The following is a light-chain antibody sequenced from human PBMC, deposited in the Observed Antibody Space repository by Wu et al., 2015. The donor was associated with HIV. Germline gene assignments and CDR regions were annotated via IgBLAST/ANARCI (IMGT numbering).Light chain of an antibody. V-gene: IGKV3-20*01. Sequence: EIVLTQSPGTLSLSPGERDTLSCRASQSVSSSYLAWYQQKPGQAPRLLIYGASSRATGIPDRFSGSGSGTDFTLTISRLEPEDFAVYYCQQNGGSQTFGQGTKVEIK. CDR2: GAS. J-gene: IGKJ1*01. CDR1: QSVSSSY. CDR3: QQNGGSQT.